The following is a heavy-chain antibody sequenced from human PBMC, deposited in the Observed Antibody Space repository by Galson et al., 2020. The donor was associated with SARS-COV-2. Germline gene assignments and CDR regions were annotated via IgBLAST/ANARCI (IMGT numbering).Heavy chain of an antibody. D-gene: IGHD2-2*01. CDR3: ARMRPYCSSTSCYHDYYGMDV. Sequence: TGGSLRLSCAASGFTFSSYSMHWVRQAPGKGLEWVAVIWYDGSTIYYADSVKGRFTISRDNSKNTLYLQMNSLRAEDTAVYYCARMRPYCSSTSCYHDYYGMDVWGQGTTVTVSS. V-gene: IGHV3-33*01. CDR2: IWYDGSTI. CDR1: GFTFSSYS. J-gene: IGHJ6*02.